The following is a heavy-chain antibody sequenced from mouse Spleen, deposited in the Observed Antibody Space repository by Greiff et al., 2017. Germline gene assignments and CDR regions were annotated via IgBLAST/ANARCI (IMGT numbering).Heavy chain of an antibody. V-gene: IGHV1-19*01. CDR3: ALGDRYDGDYAMDY. D-gene: IGHD2-14*01. Sequence: VHVKQSGPVLVKPGASVKMSCKASGYTFTDYYMNWVKQSHGKSLEWIGVINPYNGGTSYNQKFKGKATLTVDKSSSTAYMELRSLTSEDSAVYYCALGDRYDGDYAMDYWGRGTSVTVSS. J-gene: IGHJ4*01. CDR1: GYTFTDYY. CDR2: INPYNGGT.